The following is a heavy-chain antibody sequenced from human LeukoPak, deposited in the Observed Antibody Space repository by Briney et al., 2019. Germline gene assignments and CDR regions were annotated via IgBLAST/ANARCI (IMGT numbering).Heavy chain of an antibody. CDR2: ISAYNGNT. CDR1: GYTFTSYG. CDR3: ARDGARYDFWSGYYCWFDA. D-gene: IGHD3-3*01. V-gene: IGHV1-18*01. J-gene: IGHJ5*02. Sequence: ASVTVSCKASGYTFTSYGISWVRQAPGQGLEWMGWISAYNGNTNYAQKLQGRVTMTTDTSTSTAYMELRSLRSDDTALYRCARDGARYDFWSGYYCWFDAWGQGTLVTVSS.